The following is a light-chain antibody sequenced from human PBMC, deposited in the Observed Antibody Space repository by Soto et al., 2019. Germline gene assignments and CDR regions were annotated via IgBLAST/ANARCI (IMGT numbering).Light chain of an antibody. CDR1: SSNIGAGYD. V-gene: IGLV1-40*01. CDR2: ANS. CDR3: GSWDSSLSAYV. J-gene: IGLJ1*01. Sequence: QSVLTQPPSVSGAPGQRVTISCTGSSSNIGAGYDVQWYQQLPGTAPKLLIYANSDRPSGVPDRFSGSKSGTSATLGITGFQTGDEADYYCGSWDSSLSAYVFGTGTKVTVL.